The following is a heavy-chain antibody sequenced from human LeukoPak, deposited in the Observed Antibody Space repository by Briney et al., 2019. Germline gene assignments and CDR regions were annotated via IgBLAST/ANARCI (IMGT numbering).Heavy chain of an antibody. V-gene: IGHV3-21*01. J-gene: IGHJ4*02. D-gene: IGHD2-2*01. CDR1: GFTFSSYS. CDR2: ISSSSSYI. Sequence: PGGSLRLSCAASGFTFSSYSMNWVRQAPGKGLEWVSSISSSSSYIYYADSVKGRFTISRDNAKNSLYLQMNSLRAEDTAVYYCARHILVPAANFDYWGQGTLVTVSS. CDR3: ARHILVPAANFDY.